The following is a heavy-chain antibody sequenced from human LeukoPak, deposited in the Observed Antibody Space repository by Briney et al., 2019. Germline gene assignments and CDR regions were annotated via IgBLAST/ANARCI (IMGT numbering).Heavy chain of an antibody. Sequence: ASVKVSCKASGYTFTGYYMHWVRQAPGQGLEWMGWINPNSGSTNYAQKFQGRVTMTRDTSISTAYMELSRLRSDDTAVYYCARDLYNWNDASDYWGQGTLVTVSS. CDR2: INPNSGST. J-gene: IGHJ4*02. CDR1: GYTFTGYY. V-gene: IGHV1-2*02. D-gene: IGHD1-1*01. CDR3: ARDLYNWNDASDY.